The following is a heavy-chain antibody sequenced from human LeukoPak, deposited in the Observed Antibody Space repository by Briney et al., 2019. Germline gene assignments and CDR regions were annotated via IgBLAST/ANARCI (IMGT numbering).Heavy chain of an antibody. CDR2: ISYDGSYK. V-gene: IGHV3-30*18. Sequence: GRSLRLSCAASGFTFSTSAMHWVRQAPGKGLEWVAVISYDGSYKYYADSVKGRFTISRGISKNTLYLQMNSLRAEDTAVYYCAKDQLEYCSSTSCYVEGDWGQGTLVTVSS. D-gene: IGHD2-2*01. CDR3: AKDQLEYCSSTSCYVEGD. J-gene: IGHJ4*02. CDR1: GFTFSTSA.